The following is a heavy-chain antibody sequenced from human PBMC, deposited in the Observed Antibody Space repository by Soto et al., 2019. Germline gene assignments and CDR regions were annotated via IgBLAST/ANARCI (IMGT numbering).Heavy chain of an antibody. Sequence: PGGSLRLSCAASGFTFSSYWMHWVRQAPGKGLVWVSRINSDGSSTSYADSVKGRFTISRDNAKNTLYLQMNSLRAEDTAVYYCARLTVTGAYYYYGMDVWGQGTTVTVSS. J-gene: IGHJ6*02. V-gene: IGHV3-74*01. CDR1: GFTFSSYW. D-gene: IGHD1-20*01. CDR2: INSDGSST. CDR3: ARLTVTGAYYYYGMDV.